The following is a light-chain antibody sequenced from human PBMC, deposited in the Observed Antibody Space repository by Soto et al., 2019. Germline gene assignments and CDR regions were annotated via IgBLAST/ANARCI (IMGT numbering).Light chain of an antibody. V-gene: IGLV2-11*01. CDR2: DVT. CDR3: CSYAGSSTFVV. J-gene: IGLJ2*01. CDR1: SSDVGGYNY. Sequence: QSALTQPRSVSGSPGQSVTISCTGTSSDVGGYNYVSWYQQHPGKAPKLMIYDVTKRPSGVPDRFSGSKSGNTASLGLQAEDEADYFCCSYAGSSTFVVFGGGTKVTVL.